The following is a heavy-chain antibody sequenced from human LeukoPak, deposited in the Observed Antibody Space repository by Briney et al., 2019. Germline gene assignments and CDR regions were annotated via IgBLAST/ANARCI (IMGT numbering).Heavy chain of an antibody. J-gene: IGHJ4*02. Sequence: HWASVKVSCTVSGYTLTELSMHWVRQAPGKGLEWMGGFDPEDGKTIYAQKFQGRVTMTEDKSTDTAYMELSSLRSEDTAVYYCAGFWSGYYFNWGQGTLVTVSS. V-gene: IGHV1-24*01. CDR2: FDPEDGKT. D-gene: IGHD3-3*01. CDR1: GYTLTELS. CDR3: AGFWSGYYFN.